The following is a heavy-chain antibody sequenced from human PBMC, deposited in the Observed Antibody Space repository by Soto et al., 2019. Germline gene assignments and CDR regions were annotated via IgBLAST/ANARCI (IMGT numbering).Heavy chain of an antibody. Sequence: QVQLVESGGGVVQPGRSLRLSCAASGFSFGIYSMNWVRQAPGKGLEWVAFISFDGSKKYYADSVKGRFTISRDNSKNTVYLQMNNLRPGDAAVYHCANLLNVAAAGTPHYYGVDVWGQGTTVTVS. D-gene: IGHD6-13*01. CDR3: ANLLNVAAAGTPHYYGVDV. CDR1: GFSFGIYS. CDR2: ISFDGSKK. J-gene: IGHJ6*02. V-gene: IGHV3-30-3*01.